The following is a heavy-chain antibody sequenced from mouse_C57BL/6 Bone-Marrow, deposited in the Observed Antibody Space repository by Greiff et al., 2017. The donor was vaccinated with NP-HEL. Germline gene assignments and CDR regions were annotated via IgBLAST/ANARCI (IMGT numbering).Heavy chain of an antibody. V-gene: IGHV1-64*01. J-gene: IGHJ2*01. D-gene: IGHD2-1*01. CDR3: ARALYDY. CDR2: IHPNSGST. Sequence: QVHVKQSGAELVKPGASVKLSCKASGYTFTSYWMHWVKQRPGQGLEWIGMIHPNSGSTNYNEKFKSKATLTVDKSSSTAYMQLSSLTSEDSAVYYCARALYDYWGQGTTLTVSS. CDR1: GYTFTSYW.